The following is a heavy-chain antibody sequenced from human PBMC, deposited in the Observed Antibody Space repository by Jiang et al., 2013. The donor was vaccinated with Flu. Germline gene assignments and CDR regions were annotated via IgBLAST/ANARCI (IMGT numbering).Heavy chain of an antibody. D-gene: IGHD6-19*01. CDR3: ARDASSGWRGDAFDI. CDR2: TYYRSKWYN. Sequence: EWLGRTYYRSKWYNDYAVSVKSRITINPDTSKNQFSLQLNSVTPEDTAVYYCARDASSGWRGDAFDIWGQGTMVTVSS. V-gene: IGHV6-1*01. J-gene: IGHJ3*02.